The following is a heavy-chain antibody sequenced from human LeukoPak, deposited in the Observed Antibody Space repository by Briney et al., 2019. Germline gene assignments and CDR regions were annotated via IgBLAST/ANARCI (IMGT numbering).Heavy chain of an antibody. V-gene: IGHV4-34*12. J-gene: IGHJ4*02. D-gene: IGHD3-22*01. Sequence: SETLSLTCAVYGGSFSGYYWTWIRQPPGKGLEWIGEIIDTGSTKYNSSLKSRVTISVDTSKNQFSLSLDSVTAADTAVYYCARNFPYYYDSSGYYWVYWGQGTLVTVSS. CDR1: GGSFSGYY. CDR2: IIDTGST. CDR3: ARNFPYYYDSSGYYWVY.